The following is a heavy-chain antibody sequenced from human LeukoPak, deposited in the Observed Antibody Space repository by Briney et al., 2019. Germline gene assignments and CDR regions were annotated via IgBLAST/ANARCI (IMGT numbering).Heavy chain of an antibody. D-gene: IGHD3-10*01. J-gene: IGHJ4*02. CDR1: GFTFSSYA. Sequence: GGSLRLFCSASGFTFSSYAMHWVRQAPGKGLEYVSAISSNGGSTYYADSVKGRFTISRDNSRNTQYLQMSSLRAEDTAVYYCVKVQPSVSYDYWGQGTLVTVSS. CDR2: ISSNGGST. CDR3: VKVQPSVSYDY. V-gene: IGHV3-64D*06.